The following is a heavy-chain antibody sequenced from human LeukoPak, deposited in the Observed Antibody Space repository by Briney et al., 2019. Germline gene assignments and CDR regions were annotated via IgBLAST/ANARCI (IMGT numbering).Heavy chain of an antibody. CDR1: GCTFTCYY. J-gene: IGHJ5*02. CDR3: ARERSRVAAAGRGWFDP. Sequence: ASVKVTCKASGCTFTCYYMHWVRQAPGQGLEWMGWINPNSGGTNYAQKFQGRVTMTRDTSISTAYMELSRLRSDDTAVYYCARERSRVAAAGRGWFDPWGQGTLVTVSS. D-gene: IGHD6-13*01. V-gene: IGHV1-2*02. CDR2: INPNSGGT.